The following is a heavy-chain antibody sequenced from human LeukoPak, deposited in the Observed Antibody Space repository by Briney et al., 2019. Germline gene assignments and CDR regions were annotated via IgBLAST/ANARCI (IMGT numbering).Heavy chain of an antibody. J-gene: IGHJ4*02. V-gene: IGHV1-69*13. Sequence: SVKVSCKASGGTFSSYAISWVRQAPGQGLEWMGGIIPIFGTANYAQKFQGRVTITADESTSIAYMELSSLRSEDTAVYYCASSWYYYDSSGYYLYWGQGTLVTVSS. D-gene: IGHD3-22*01. CDR3: ASSWYYYDSSGYYLY. CDR2: IIPIFGTA. CDR1: GGTFSSYA.